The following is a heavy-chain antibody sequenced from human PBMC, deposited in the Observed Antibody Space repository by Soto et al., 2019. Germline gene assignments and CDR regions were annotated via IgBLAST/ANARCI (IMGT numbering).Heavy chain of an antibody. CDR3: ARALNVGDGRYYYCGMDV. V-gene: IGHV1-69*13. J-gene: IGHJ6*02. Sequence: ASVKVSCKASGGTFSSYAISWVRQAPGQGLEWMGGIIPIFGTANYAQKFQGRVTITADESTSTAYMELSSLRSEDTAVYSCARALNVGDGRYYYCGMDVCGQGTTVTVSS. D-gene: IGHD2-21*02. CDR1: GGTFSSYA. CDR2: IIPIFGTA.